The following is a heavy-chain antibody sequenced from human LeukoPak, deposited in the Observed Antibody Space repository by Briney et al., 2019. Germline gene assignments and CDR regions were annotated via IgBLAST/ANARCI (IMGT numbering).Heavy chain of an antibody. CDR1: GGSISSSSYY. CDR2: IYYSGSI. D-gene: IGHD6-19*01. Sequence: PSETLSLTCTVSGGSISSSSYYWGWIRQPPEKGLEWIGSIYYSGSIYYNPSLKSRVTISVGTSKNQFSLKLSSVTAADTAVYYCARLTRLRTVAGRYFDYWGQGTLVTVSS. J-gene: IGHJ4*02. CDR3: ARLTRLRTVAGRYFDY. V-gene: IGHV4-39*01.